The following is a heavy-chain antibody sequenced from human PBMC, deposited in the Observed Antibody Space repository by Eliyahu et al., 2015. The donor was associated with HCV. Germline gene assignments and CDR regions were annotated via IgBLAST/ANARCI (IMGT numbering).Heavy chain of an antibody. Sequence: EVQLVESGGGLVQPGGSLRLSCAASGFTFSSXSMNWVRQXPGKGLEWLAYISSTGVEIYYXDSVKGRFTISRDSARNSLYLQMDSLRDEDTAVYYCTRDIGYCSGGSCYRWFDPWGQGTLVTVSS. V-gene: IGHV3-48*02. CDR2: ISSTGVEI. CDR1: GFTFSSXS. J-gene: IGHJ5*02. D-gene: IGHD2-15*01. CDR3: TRDIGYCSGGSCYRWFDP.